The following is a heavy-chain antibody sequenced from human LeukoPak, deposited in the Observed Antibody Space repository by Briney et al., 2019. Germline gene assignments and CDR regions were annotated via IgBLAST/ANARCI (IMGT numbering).Heavy chain of an antibody. D-gene: IGHD2-8*01. CDR1: GGSISIYY. CDR3: ARDLDHGRAFNI. Sequence: SETLSLTCTVTGGSISIYYWSWIRQPPGKGLEWIGYIFYSGNTIYNPSLKSRVTISVDTSKNQFSLKLASVTAADTAVYYCARDLDHGRAFNIWGQGTKVTVSS. V-gene: IGHV4-59*01. J-gene: IGHJ3*02. CDR2: IFYSGNT.